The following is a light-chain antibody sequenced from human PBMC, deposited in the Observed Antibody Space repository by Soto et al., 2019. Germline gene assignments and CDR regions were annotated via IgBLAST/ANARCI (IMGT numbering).Light chain of an antibody. J-gene: IGKJ1*01. V-gene: IGKV1-39*01. CDR3: QQGYSTPWT. Sequence: IKMTHSRSVLCASVRDRVTITCRASQSISSYLHWYQQKPGKAPKLLIYAASNLQSGVPSRFSASGSGTDFTLTLNSLQPEDFATYYCQQGYSTPWTFGQGTEVDI. CDR1: QSISSY. CDR2: AAS.